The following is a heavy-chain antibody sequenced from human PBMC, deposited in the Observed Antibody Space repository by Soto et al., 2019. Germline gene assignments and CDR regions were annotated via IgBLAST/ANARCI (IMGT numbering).Heavy chain of an antibody. J-gene: IGHJ6*03. CDR1: GGSISSYY. CDR2: IYYSGST. Sequence: SETLSLTCTVSGGSISSYYWSWIRQPPGKGLEWIGYIYYSGSTNYNPSLKSRVTISVGTSKNQFSLRLSSVTAADTAVYYCARDRSTSDFWSGYYTREGYYYYMDVWGKGTTVTVSS. CDR3: ARDRSTSDFWSGYYTREGYYYYMDV. D-gene: IGHD3-3*01. V-gene: IGHV4-59*01.